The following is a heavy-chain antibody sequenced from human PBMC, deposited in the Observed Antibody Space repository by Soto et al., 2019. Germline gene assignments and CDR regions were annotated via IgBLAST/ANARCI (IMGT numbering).Heavy chain of an antibody. J-gene: IGHJ5*02. CDR2: IYYSGST. V-gene: IGHV4-39*01. CDR1: GGSISSSSYY. CDR3: ARQRGFVVVPAANWFDP. Sequence: SETLSLTCTVSGGSISSSSYYWGWIRQPPGKGLEWIGSIYYSGSTYYNPSLKSRVTISVDTSKNQFSLKLSSVTAADTAVYYCARQRGFVVVPAANWFDPWGQGTLVTVSS. D-gene: IGHD2-2*01.